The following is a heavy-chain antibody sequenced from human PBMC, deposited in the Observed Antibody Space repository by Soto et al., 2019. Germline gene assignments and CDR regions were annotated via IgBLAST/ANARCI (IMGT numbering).Heavy chain of an antibody. CDR1: GGTFSSFA. D-gene: IGHD3-3*01. Sequence: SVKVSCKVSGGTFSSFAMSWVRQAPGQGLEWIGGIIPIFGTPYYAQNFQGRVTIAADESTSTAYMELSSLRSEDTAVYYCARRFRRKYGRFDCWGRCNLFTVCS. J-gene: IGHJ4*02. CDR3: ARRFRRKYGRFDC. V-gene: IGHV1-69*13. CDR2: IIPIFGTP.